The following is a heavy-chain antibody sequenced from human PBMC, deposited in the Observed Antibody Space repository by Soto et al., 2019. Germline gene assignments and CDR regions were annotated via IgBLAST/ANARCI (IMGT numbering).Heavy chain of an antibody. Sequence: ASVKVSCKASGFTSTSSAVQWVRQARGQRLEWIGWIVVGSGNTNYAQKFQERVTITRDMSTSTAYMELSSLRSEDTAVYYCAAVDWNYVEYYFDYWGQGTLVTVSS. D-gene: IGHD1-7*01. CDR1: GFTSTSSA. CDR3: AAVDWNYVEYYFDY. CDR2: IVVGSGNT. V-gene: IGHV1-58*01. J-gene: IGHJ4*02.